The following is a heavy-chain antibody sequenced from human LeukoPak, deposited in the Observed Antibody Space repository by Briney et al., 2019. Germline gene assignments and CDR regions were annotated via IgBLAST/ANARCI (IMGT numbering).Heavy chain of an antibody. V-gene: IGHV3-11*04. CDR2: ISSSGSTI. CDR3: ARVGYYGSGSYYIPGGLDY. D-gene: IGHD3-10*01. CDR1: GFTFSDYH. Sequence: PGGSLRLSCAASGFTFSDYHMNWVRQAPGKGLEWVSYISSSGSTIYYADSVKGRFTISRDNAKNSLYLQMNSLRAEDTAVYYCARVGYYGSGSYYIPGGLDYWGQGTLVTVSS. J-gene: IGHJ4*02.